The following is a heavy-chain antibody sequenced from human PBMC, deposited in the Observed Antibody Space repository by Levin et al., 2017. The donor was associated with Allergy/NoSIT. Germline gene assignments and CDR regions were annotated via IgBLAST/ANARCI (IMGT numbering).Heavy chain of an antibody. CDR2: FTGGGGST. CDR3: AKDRADYGSGSLFDY. D-gene: IGHD3-10*01. CDR1: GFIFSSYG. V-gene: IGHV3-23*01. Sequence: SCAASGFIFSSYGMSWVRQAPGKGMEWVSSFTGGGGSTYYADSVKGRFTISRDNSKNTVYLQMNSLRAEDTAVYYCAKDRADYGSGSLFDYWGQGTLVTVSS. J-gene: IGHJ4*02.